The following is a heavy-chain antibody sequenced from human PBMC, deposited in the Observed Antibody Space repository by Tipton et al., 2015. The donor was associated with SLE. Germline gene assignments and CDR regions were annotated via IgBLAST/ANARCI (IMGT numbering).Heavy chain of an antibody. J-gene: IGHJ4*02. CDR1: GGSFSGYY. CDR2: INHSGIT. D-gene: IGHD3-10*01. Sequence: QLVQSGAEVKPSETLSLTCAVYGGSFSGYYWSWIRQPPGKGLEWIGEINHSGITNYNPSLKSRVTISVDTSKNQFSLKLSSVTAADTAVYYCARDGYYYGFIWGQGTLVTVSS. CDR3: ARDGYYYGFI. V-gene: IGHV4-34*01.